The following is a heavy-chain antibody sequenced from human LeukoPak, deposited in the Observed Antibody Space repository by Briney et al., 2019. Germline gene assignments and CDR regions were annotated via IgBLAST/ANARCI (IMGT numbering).Heavy chain of an antibody. V-gene: IGHV3-48*02. D-gene: IGHD5-12*01. CDR3: ARAMRSGYDY. J-gene: IGHJ4*02. CDR2: ISSGSDAI. Sequence: GGSLRLSCAASGFTFSNYGMNWVRQAPGKGLEWVSYISSGSDAIYYADSVKGRFPISRDNAKNSLYLEMNSLRDEDTAVYFCARAMRSGYDYWGQGTLVIVSS. CDR1: GFTFSNYG.